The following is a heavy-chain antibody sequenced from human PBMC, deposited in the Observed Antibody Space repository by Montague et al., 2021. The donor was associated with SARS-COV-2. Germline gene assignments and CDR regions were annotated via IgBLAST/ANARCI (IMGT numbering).Heavy chain of an antibody. Sequence: SLRLSCAASGFTFSTYGMHWVRQAPGKGLEWVAVIWSDGSNRYYADSVKGRFTISRDNSKNTLYLQMNSLRVEDTAVYYCARDPGGGSWHSLLHWGQGTLVTVSS. J-gene: IGHJ1*01. CDR2: IWSDGSNR. V-gene: IGHV3-33*01. CDR1: GFTFSTYG. D-gene: IGHD6-13*01. CDR3: ARDPGGGSWHSLLH.